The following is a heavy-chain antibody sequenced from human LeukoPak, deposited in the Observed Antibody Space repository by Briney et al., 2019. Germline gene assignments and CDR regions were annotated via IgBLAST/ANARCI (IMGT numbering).Heavy chain of an antibody. CDR2: IYYSGST. CDR1: GGSISSYY. CDR3: ARGSITMIVVSPFDY. J-gene: IGHJ4*02. Sequence: SETLSLTCTVSGGSISSYYWSWIRQPPGKGLEWIGYIYYSGSTNYNPSLKSRVTISVDTSKNQFSLKLSSVTAADTAVYYCARGSITMIVVSPFDYWGQGTLVTVSS. V-gene: IGHV4-59*12. D-gene: IGHD3-22*01.